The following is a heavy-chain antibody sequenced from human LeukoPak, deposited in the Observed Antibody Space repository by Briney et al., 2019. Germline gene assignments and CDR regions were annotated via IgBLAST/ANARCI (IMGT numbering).Heavy chain of an antibody. CDR2: IYDSGKT. CDR1: GDSISSYY. J-gene: IGHJ4*02. Sequence: PSETLSLTCTVSGDSISSYYWSWIRQPPGKGLEWIGYIYDSGKTNYNASLISRVTISLDTSKNQFPLKLTSVTPADPAVYYCARGGGTLDYWGQGPLVTVSS. CDR3: ARGGGTLDY. V-gene: IGHV4-59*01. D-gene: IGHD3-16*01.